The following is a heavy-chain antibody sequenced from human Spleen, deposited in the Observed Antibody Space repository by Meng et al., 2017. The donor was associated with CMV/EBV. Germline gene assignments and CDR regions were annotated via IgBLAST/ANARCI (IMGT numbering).Heavy chain of an antibody. V-gene: IGHV1-8*01. Sequence: INWVRQATGQGLEWMGWMNPNSGNTGYAQKFQGRVTMTRNTSISTAYMELSSLRSEDTAVYYCARALRWVPAAIRRSLFGYYGMDVWGQGTTVTVSS. D-gene: IGHD2-2*02. CDR2: MNPNSGNT. J-gene: IGHJ6*02. CDR3: ARALRWVPAAIRRSLFGYYGMDV.